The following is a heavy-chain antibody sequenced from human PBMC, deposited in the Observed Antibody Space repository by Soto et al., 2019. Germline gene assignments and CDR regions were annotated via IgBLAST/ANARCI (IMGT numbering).Heavy chain of an antibody. Sequence: QVQLVESGGGVVQPGRSLRLSCAASGFTFSSYGMHWVRQAPGKGLEWVAVISYDGSNKYYSDSVKGRFTLSRDNSKNTRYLQMNSLRTEDTAVYYCAKEIYGAYVSSTPYFYYSYSMDVWGQGTTVTVSS. CDR1: GFTFSSYG. J-gene: IGHJ6*02. D-gene: IGHD4-17*01. CDR3: AKEIYGAYVSSTPYFYYSYSMDV. V-gene: IGHV3-30*18. CDR2: ISYDGSNK.